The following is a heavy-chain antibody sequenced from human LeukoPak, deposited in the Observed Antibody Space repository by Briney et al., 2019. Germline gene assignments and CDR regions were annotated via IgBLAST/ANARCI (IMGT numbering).Heavy chain of an antibody. V-gene: IGHV3-7*01. CDR3: ARRSEGISSSGWFDP. D-gene: IGHD6-6*01. Sequence: GGSLRLSCAASGFTFSSYWMNWVRQAPGKGLEWLASIKQDGSEHYYVDSVKGRFTVSRDNAKNSLYLQMDSLRAEDTAVYYCARRSEGISSSGWFDPWGQGTLVTVSS. CDR1: GFTFSSYW. J-gene: IGHJ5*02. CDR2: IKQDGSEH.